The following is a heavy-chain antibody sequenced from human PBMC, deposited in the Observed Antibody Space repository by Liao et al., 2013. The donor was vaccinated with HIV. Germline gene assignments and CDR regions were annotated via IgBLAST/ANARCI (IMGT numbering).Heavy chain of an antibody. Sequence: QLQLQESGSGLVKPSQTLSLTCAVSGGSIIYGGYSWSWIRQSPGKGLEWIGYFYHSGTSYYSPSLKSRVSISVDNSRNHFSLKLRSVTAADTAVYYCARAVSSDNYHDAFDTWGQGTMVTVSS. CDR3: ARAVSSDNYHDAFDT. D-gene: IGHD3-22*01. V-gene: IGHV4-30-2*06. J-gene: IGHJ3*02. CDR1: GGSIIYGGYS. CDR2: FYHSGTS.